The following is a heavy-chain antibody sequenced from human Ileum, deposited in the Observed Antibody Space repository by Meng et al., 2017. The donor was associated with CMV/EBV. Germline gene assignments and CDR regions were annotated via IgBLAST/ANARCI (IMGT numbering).Heavy chain of an antibody. D-gene: IGHD1-26*01. V-gene: IGHV3-7*01. CDR2: INPDGSVK. CDR1: SFSFTSSW. CDR3: ARGLSMVGIAGSWCDP. Sequence: GESLKISCAASSFSFTSSWMNWVRQAPGKGLEWVANINPDGSVKQYVDSVKGRFSVSRDNAKNSLYLQMNSLRAEDMAVYYCARGLSMVGIAGSWCDPWGQGNLV. J-gene: IGHJ5*02.